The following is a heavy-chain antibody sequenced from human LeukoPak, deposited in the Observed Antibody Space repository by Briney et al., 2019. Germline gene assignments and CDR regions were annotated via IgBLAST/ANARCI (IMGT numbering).Heavy chain of an antibody. V-gene: IGHV1-69*13. CDR3: ARDGSSKDDYVWGSYGY. D-gene: IGHD3-16*01. CDR2: IIPIFGTA. Sequence: ASLKVSCKASGGTFSSYAISWVREAPGQGLEWVGGIIPIFGTANYAQKFQGRVTITADESTSTAYMELSSLRSEDTAVYYCARDGSSKDDYVWGSYGYWGQGTLVTVSS. J-gene: IGHJ4*02. CDR1: GGTFSSYA.